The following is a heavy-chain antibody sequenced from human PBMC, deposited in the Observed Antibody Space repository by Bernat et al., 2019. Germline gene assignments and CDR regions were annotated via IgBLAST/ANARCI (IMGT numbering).Heavy chain of an antibody. CDR1: GFTFSSYG. CDR2: IWYDGSNK. J-gene: IGHJ4*02. D-gene: IGHD6-19*01. V-gene: IGHV3-33*01. Sequence: QVQLVESGGGVVQPGRSLRLSCAASGFTFSSYGMHWVRQAPGKGLEWVAGIWYDGSNKYYADSVKGRFTISRDNSKNTLYLQMNSLRAEDTAVYYCARGKAVAAPFDYWGQGTLVTVSS. CDR3: ARGKAVAAPFDY.